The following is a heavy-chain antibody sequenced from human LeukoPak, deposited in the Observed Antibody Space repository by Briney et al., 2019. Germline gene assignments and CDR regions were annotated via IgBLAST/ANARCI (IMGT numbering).Heavy chain of an antibody. CDR1: GFTFSSFA. D-gene: IGHD3-16*01. J-gene: IGHJ4*02. CDR3: AKSRHASVWASAGF. V-gene: IGHV3-23*01. Sequence: PGGSLRLSCAASGFTFSSFAMLWIRQAPGKGLEWVSAITPSGEKTYFADSVKGRFTTSRDNSENTLYLQMDSLRAEDTAVYFCAKSRHASVWASAGFWGQGALVTVSS. CDR2: ITPSGEKT.